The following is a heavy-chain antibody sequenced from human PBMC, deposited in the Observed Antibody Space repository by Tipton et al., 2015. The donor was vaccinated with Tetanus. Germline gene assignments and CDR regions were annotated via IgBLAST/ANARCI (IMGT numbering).Heavy chain of an antibody. D-gene: IGHD5-12*01. Sequence: TLSLTCTVSGASINAGGYLWTWIRQSPGKEPEWVGYVYHNGNTNYHPSLKGRLTISADTSKNQFSLNLKSVITADTAIYYCARANNDYPKKGPFDYWGQGILVTVSS. J-gene: IGHJ4*02. V-gene: IGHV4-61*08. CDR1: GASINAGGYL. CDR3: ARANNDYPKKGPFDY. CDR2: VYHNGNT.